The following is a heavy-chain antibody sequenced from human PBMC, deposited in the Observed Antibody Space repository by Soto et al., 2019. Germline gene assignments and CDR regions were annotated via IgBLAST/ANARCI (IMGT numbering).Heavy chain of an antibody. Sequence: LRLSCAASGFTFSSYSMNWVRQAPGKGLEWVSSISSSSSHIYYADSVKGRFTISRDNAKNSLYLQMNSLRAEDTAVYYCARAPDYYGSGVEAFDIWGQGTMVTVSS. D-gene: IGHD3-10*01. V-gene: IGHV3-21*01. CDR1: GFTFSSYS. CDR2: ISSSSSHI. CDR3: ARAPDYYGSGVEAFDI. J-gene: IGHJ3*02.